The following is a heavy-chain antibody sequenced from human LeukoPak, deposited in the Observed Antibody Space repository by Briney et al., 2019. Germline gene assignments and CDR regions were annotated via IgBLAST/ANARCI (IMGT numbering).Heavy chain of an antibody. CDR3: ARAGEVGSGSRRGNT. D-gene: IGHD3-10*01. V-gene: IGHV1-2*02. Sequence: ASVKVSCKASGYTFTGYYMHWVRQAPGQGLEWMGWINPNSGGTNYAQKFQGRVTMTRDTSISTAYMELSRLRSDDTAVYYCARAGEVGSGSRRGNTWGQGTLVTVSS. J-gene: IGHJ5*02. CDR2: INPNSGGT. CDR1: GYTFTGYY.